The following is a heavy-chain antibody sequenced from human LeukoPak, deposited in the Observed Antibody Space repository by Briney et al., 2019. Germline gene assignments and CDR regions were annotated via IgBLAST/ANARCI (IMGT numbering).Heavy chain of an antibody. CDR3: AKDVLAAAVDDY. J-gene: IGHJ4*02. D-gene: IGHD6-13*01. V-gene: IGHV3-7*01. CDR2: IKQDGSEK. Sequence: GGSLRLSCAASGFTFSSYWMSWVRQAPGKGLEWVANIKQDGSEKYYVDSVKGRFTISRDNAKNTLYLQMNSLRAEDTAVYYCAKDVLAAAVDDYWGQGTLVTVSS. CDR1: GFTFSSYW.